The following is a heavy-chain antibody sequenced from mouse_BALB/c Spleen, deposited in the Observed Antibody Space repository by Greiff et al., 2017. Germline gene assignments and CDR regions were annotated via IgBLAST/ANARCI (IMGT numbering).Heavy chain of an antibody. Sequence: EVKLMESGGGLVKPGGSLKLSCAASGFAFSSYDMSWVRQTPEKRLEWVAYISSGGGSTYYPDTVKGRFTISRDNAKNTLYLQMSSLKSEDTAMYYCARGGLPSLYYYAMDYWGQGTSVTVSS. V-gene: IGHV5-12-1*01. CDR2: ISSGGGST. CDR3: ARGGLPSLYYYAMDY. CDR1: GFAFSSYD. D-gene: IGHD5-5*01. J-gene: IGHJ4*01.